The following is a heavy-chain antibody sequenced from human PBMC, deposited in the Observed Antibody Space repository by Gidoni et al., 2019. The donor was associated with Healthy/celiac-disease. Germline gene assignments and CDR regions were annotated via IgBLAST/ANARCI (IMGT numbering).Heavy chain of an antibody. J-gene: IGHJ4*02. Sequence: EVQLVAPGGGLVKPGGSLRLSCAASGSTFSSYSMTWVRQAPGKGLEWCSSISSSSSYIYYADSVKGRFTISRDNAKNSLYLQMNSLRAEDTAVYYCARDSRYCTNGVCYRDYWGQGTLVTVSS. CDR3: ARDSRYCTNGVCYRDY. D-gene: IGHD2-8*01. CDR2: ISSSSSYI. V-gene: IGHV3-21*01. CDR1: GSTFSSYS.